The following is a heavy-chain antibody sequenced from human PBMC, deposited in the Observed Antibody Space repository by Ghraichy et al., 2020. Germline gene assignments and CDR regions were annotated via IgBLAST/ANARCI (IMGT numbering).Heavy chain of an antibody. Sequence: GGSLRLSCAASGFSFRSYWMTWVRQAPGKGLEWVANIKIDETEKYYVGSVKGRFTISRDNAKNSLYLQMNSLRAEDTALYYCGRGGPDNSIYAVDIWGQGTMVTVSS. CDR2: IKIDETEK. CDR3: GRGGPDNSIYAVDI. V-gene: IGHV3-7*03. D-gene: IGHD4-11*01. J-gene: IGHJ3*02. CDR1: GFSFRSYW.